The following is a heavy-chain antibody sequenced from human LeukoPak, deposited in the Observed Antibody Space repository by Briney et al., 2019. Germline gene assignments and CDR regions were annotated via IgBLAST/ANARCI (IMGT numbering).Heavy chain of an antibody. V-gene: IGHV4-61*02. CDR3: ASGYSGYDYSQSWGYYYYYMDV. CDR1: GGSISSGSYY. D-gene: IGHD5-12*01. J-gene: IGHJ6*03. CDR2: IYTSGST. Sequence: SQTLSLTCTVSGGSISSGSYYWSWIRQPAGKGLEWIGRIYTSGSTNYNPSLKSRVTISVDTSKNKFSLKLSSVTAADTAVYYCASGYSGYDYSQSWGYYYYYMDVWGKGTTVTVSS.